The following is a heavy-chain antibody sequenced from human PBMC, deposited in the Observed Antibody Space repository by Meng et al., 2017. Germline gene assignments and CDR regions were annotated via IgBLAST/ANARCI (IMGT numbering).Heavy chain of an antibody. Sequence: QLVHAGAEGKKPGASVKVSCKASGGTFSSYAISWVRQAPGQGLEWMGGIIPIFGTANYAQKFQGRVTITADESTSTAYMELSSLRSEDTAVYYCARDYGDYAWIAKRWFDPWGQGTLVTVSS. J-gene: IGHJ5*02. V-gene: IGHV1-69*13. CDR3: ARDYGDYAWIAKRWFDP. D-gene: IGHD4-17*01. CDR1: GGTFSSYA. CDR2: IIPIFGTA.